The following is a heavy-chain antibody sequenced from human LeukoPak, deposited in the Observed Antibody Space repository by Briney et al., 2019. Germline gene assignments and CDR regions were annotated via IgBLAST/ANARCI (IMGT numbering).Heavy chain of an antibody. CDR2: IGPSANFI. J-gene: IGHJ4*02. Sequence: GGSLRLSCEASGFTFSDSYMTWLRQTPGKGLECISYIGPSANFINYADSVKGRFTISRDNAKKSLYLQINSLRAEDTAVYYCSTDPRILDYWGQGTLVTVSS. CDR3: STDPRILDY. CDR1: GFTFSDSY. D-gene: IGHD1-14*01. V-gene: IGHV3-11*01.